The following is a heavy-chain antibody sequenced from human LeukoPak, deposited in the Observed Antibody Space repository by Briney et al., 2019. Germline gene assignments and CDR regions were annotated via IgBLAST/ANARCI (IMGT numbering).Heavy chain of an antibody. CDR3: ARDGHAARWSDATLDWYFDL. CDR2: IYHSGST. Sequence: SETLSLTCTVSGGSISSYYWSWIRQPPGKGLEWIGYIYHSGSTYYNPSLKSRVTISVDRSKNRFSLKLSSVTAADTAVYYCARDGHAARWSDATLDWYFDLWGRGTLVTVSS. V-gene: IGHV4-59*12. CDR1: GGSISSYY. J-gene: IGHJ2*01. D-gene: IGHD6-6*01.